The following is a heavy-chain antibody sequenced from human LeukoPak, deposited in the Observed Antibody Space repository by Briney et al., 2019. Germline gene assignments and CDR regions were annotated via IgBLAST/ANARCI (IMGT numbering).Heavy chain of an antibody. Sequence: GGSLRPSCAASGFTFSSYAMHWVRQAPGKGLEWVAVISYDGSNKYYADSVKGRFTISRDNSKNTLYLQMNSLRAEDTAVYYCAKGATYYDILTGEDAFDIWGQGTMVTVSS. CDR3: AKGATYYDILTGEDAFDI. J-gene: IGHJ3*02. D-gene: IGHD3-9*01. CDR1: GFTFSSYA. V-gene: IGHV3-30-3*01. CDR2: ISYDGSNK.